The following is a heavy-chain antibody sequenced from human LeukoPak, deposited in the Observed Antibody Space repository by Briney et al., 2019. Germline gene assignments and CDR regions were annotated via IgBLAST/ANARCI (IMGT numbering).Heavy chain of an antibody. Sequence: SETLSLTCTVSGGSISSSSYYWGWIRQPPGKGLEWIGSIYYSGSTYYNPSLKSRVTISVDTSKNQFSLKLTSVTAADTAVYYCARNVRFFDSWGQGTRVTVSS. CDR1: GGSISSSSYY. CDR3: ARNVRFFDS. CDR2: IYYSGST. D-gene: IGHD1-1*01. V-gene: IGHV4-39*07. J-gene: IGHJ4*02.